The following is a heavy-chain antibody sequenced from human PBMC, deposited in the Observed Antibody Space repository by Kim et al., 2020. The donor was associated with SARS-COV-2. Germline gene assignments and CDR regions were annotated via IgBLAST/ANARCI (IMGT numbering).Heavy chain of an antibody. Sequence: SNYIYYAYAVKGRFTISRDSAKTSVYLQMNSRRPDDTAFYFCARNPKRDYWGQGTLVTVSS. CDR3: ARNPKRDY. CDR2: SNYI. V-gene: IGHV3-21*01. J-gene: IGHJ4*02.